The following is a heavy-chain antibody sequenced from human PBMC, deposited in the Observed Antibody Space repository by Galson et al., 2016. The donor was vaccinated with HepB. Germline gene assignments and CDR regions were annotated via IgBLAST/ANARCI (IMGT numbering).Heavy chain of an antibody. D-gene: IGHD2-21*01. CDR1: GFTFSHYS. Sequence: SLRLSCAASGFTFSHYSMNWVRQAPGKGLEWISFISSAGNTIYYADSEKGRFTVSRDNAKNSLFLQMTYLRAEDTALYYCARGWGGDSQDAFDLWGQGTLLTVSS. J-gene: IGHJ3*01. V-gene: IGHV3-48*01. CDR3: ARGWGGDSQDAFDL. CDR2: ISSAGNTI.